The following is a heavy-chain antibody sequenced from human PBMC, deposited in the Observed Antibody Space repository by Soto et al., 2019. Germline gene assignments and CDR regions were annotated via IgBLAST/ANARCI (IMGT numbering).Heavy chain of an antibody. CDR3: TRGSPDAMXV. J-gene: IGHJ6*02. Sequence: PSQTLSITCAISGDSVSSKSVSWHWIRQSPSRGLEWLGKTKYRSRWYHDYAVSVKSRIIISSDTSKNQFSLQLNSVTPGDTAVYXCTRGSPDAMXVWGQGITVXVSS. CDR2: TKYRSRWYH. V-gene: IGHV6-1*01. CDR1: GDSVSSKSVS.